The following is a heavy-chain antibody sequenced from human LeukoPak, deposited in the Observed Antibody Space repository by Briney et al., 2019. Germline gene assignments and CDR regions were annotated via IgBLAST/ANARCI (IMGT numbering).Heavy chain of an antibody. CDR3: ARGNYDSSGYPDY. D-gene: IGHD3-22*01. J-gene: IGHJ4*02. CDR2: IYYSGST. CDR1: GGSISSSSYY. V-gene: IGHV4-39*07. Sequence: SESMSVTCTVSGGSISSSSYYWGWIRLPPGKGLEWIGSIYYSGSTYYNPSLKSRVTISVDTSKNQFSLKLSSVTAADTAVYYCARGNYDSSGYPDYWGQGTLVTVSS.